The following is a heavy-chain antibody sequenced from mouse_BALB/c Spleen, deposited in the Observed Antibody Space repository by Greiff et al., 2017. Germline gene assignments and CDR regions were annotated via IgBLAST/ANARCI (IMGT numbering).Heavy chain of an antibody. CDR3: ARGRYDFDY. Sequence: VQLKESGGGLVQPGGSLRLSCATSGFTFTDYYMSWVRQPPGKALEWLGFIRNKANGYTTEYSASVKGRFTISRDNSQSILYLQMNTLRAEDSATYYCARGRYDFDYWGQGTTLTVSS. D-gene: IGHD2-14*01. J-gene: IGHJ2*01. V-gene: IGHV7-3*02. CDR2: IRNKANGYTT. CDR1: GFTFTDYY.